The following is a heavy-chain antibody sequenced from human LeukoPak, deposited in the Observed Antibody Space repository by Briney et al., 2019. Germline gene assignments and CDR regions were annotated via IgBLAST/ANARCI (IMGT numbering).Heavy chain of an antibody. V-gene: IGHV4-4*02. J-gene: IGHJ4*02. CDR3: ARSGLGRGETDY. CDR1: GGSISSSNW. D-gene: IGHD3-16*01. Sequence: SETLSLTCAVSGGSISSSNWWSGVRPPPGKGLEWIGEIYHSGSTNYNPSLKSRVTISVDKAKNQFSLKLSSVTAADTAVYYCARSGLGRGETDYWGQGTLVTVSS. CDR2: IYHSGST.